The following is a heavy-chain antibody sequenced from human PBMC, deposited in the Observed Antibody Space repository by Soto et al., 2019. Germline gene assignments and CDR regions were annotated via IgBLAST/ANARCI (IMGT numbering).Heavy chain of an antibody. V-gene: IGHV1-18*01. CDR3: ARVRSAYYYGSGTESDY. J-gene: IGHJ4*02. CDR1: GYTFTSYG. CDR2: ISAYNGNT. Sequence: QVPLVQSGAEVKKPGASVKVSCKASGYTFTSYGISWVRQAPGQGLEWMGWISAYNGNTNYAQKLQGRVTMTTDTSTSTAYMELRSLRSDDTAVYYCARVRSAYYYGSGTESDYWGQGTLVTVSS. D-gene: IGHD3-10*01.